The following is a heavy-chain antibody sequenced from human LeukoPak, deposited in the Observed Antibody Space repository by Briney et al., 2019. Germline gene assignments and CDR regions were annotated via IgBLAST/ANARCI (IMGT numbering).Heavy chain of an antibody. CDR3: ARQGYYYGSGSYYNVYFDY. V-gene: IGHV4-39*01. CDR1: GGSISSSSYY. J-gene: IGHJ4*02. CDR2: IYYSGST. D-gene: IGHD3-10*01. Sequence: SETLSLTCTVSGGSISSSSYYWGWIRQPPGKGLEWIGSIYYSGSTYYNPSLKSRVTISVDTSKNQFSLKLSSVTAADKAVYYCARQGYYYGSGSYYNVYFDYWGQGTLVTVSS.